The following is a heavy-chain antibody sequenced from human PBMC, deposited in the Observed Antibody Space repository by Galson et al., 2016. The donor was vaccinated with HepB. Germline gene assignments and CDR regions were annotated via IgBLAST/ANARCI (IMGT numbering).Heavy chain of an antibody. V-gene: IGHV1-18*01. Sequence: SVKVSCKASGYTFTSYGISWVRQAPGQGLEWMGWISAYIGNTNYAQKLQGRVTMTTDTSTSTAYMELRSLRSDDTAVYYCARNQKSHYDFWSGYFYFYGMDVWGQGTTVTVSS. CDR2: ISAYIGNT. D-gene: IGHD3-3*01. CDR3: ARNQKSHYDFWSGYFYFYGMDV. CDR1: GYTFTSYG. J-gene: IGHJ6*02.